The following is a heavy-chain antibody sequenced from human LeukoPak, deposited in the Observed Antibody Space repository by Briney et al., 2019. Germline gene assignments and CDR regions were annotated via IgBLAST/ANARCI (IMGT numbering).Heavy chain of an antibody. V-gene: IGHV1-2*02. D-gene: IGHD5-24*01. Sequence: GASVKVSCKASGYTFTGYYMHWVRQAPGQGLEWMGWINPNSGGTNYAQKFQGRVAMTRDTSISTAYMELSRLRSDDTAVYYCARVLNRRDGYNLFYWGQGTLVTVSS. CDR2: INPNSGGT. CDR3: ARVLNRRDGYNLFY. CDR1: GYTFTGYY. J-gene: IGHJ4*02.